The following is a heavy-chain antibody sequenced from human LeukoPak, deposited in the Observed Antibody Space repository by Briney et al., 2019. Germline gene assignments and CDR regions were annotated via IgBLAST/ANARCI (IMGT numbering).Heavy chain of an antibody. J-gene: IGHJ6*03. CDR3: ATRSSPYGSGSYYRAYYNYYMDV. V-gene: IGHV1-69*13. Sequence: GASVKVSCKASGYTFTSYGISWVRQAPGQGLEWMGVIIPIFGPAQYAQKFQGRVTITADESTSTTYMELSSLRSEDTAVYYCATRSSPYGSGSYYRAYYNYYMDVWGKGTTVTISS. CDR2: IIPIFGPA. CDR1: GYTFTSYG. D-gene: IGHD3-10*01.